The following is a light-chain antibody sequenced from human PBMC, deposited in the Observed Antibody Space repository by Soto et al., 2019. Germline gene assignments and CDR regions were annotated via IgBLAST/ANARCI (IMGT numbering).Light chain of an antibody. Sequence: QSALTQPASVSGFLGQSITMSCTGSSSDVGTFNLVSWFQQHPGKAPKLLIFEGTKRPSGVSARFSGSKSGNTASLTISGLQAEDEADYHCCSYAGTRTSWVFGTGTKLTVL. V-gene: IGLV2-23*01. CDR2: EGT. J-gene: IGLJ1*01. CDR3: CSYAGTRTSWV. CDR1: SSDVGTFNL.